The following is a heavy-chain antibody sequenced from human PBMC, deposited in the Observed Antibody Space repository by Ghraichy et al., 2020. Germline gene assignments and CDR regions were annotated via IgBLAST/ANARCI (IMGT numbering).Heavy chain of an antibody. D-gene: IGHD6-19*01. J-gene: IGHJ3*02. CDR1: GGSISSYY. Sequence: SQTLSLTCTVSGGSISSYYWSWIRQPPGKGLEWIGYIYYSGSTNYNPSLKSRVTISVDTSKNQFSLKLSSVTAADTAVYYCARHRAVAGWGPYDAFDIWGQGTMVTVSS. CDR3: ARHRAVAGWGPYDAFDI. CDR2: IYYSGST. V-gene: IGHV4-59*08.